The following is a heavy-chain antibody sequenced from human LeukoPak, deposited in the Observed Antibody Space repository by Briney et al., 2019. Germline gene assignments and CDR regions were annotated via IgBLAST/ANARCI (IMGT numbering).Heavy chain of an antibody. Sequence: PGGSLRLSCGASGFTFSENWMSWVRQAPGRGPEWVADIKGDGSKMYYVDPVKGRFTISRDNDKNALYLQMNNLRVEDTGVYYCARDGTRLDFWGQGVLVTVSS. CDR3: ARDGTRLDF. CDR2: IKGDGSKM. J-gene: IGHJ4*02. V-gene: IGHV3-7*01. CDR1: GFTFSENW.